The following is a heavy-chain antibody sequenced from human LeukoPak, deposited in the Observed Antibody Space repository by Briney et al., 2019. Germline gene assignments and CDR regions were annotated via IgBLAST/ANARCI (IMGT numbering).Heavy chain of an antibody. CDR3: ARDRWFDP. CDR2: IYYSGST. Sequence: SETRSLTCSVSGGSISTYYWSWIRQPPGKGLEWIGYIYYSGSTNYNPSLKSRVTISVDTSRNQFSLKLNSVTAADTAIYYCARDRWFDPWGQGTLVTVSS. V-gene: IGHV4-59*01. J-gene: IGHJ5*02. CDR1: GGSISTYY.